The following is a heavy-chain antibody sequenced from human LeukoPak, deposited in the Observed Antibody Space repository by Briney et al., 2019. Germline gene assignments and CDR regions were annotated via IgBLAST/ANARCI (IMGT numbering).Heavy chain of an antibody. Sequence: GGSLRLSCAASGFTFSSYAMSWVRQAPGKGLEWVSAISGSGGSTYYADSVKGRFTISRDNSKNTLYLQVNSLRAEDTAVYYCARDRSRYGLSFDYWGQGTLVTVSS. CDR1: GFTFSSYA. J-gene: IGHJ4*02. CDR3: ARDRSRYGLSFDY. D-gene: IGHD5-18*01. CDR2: ISGSGGST. V-gene: IGHV3-23*01.